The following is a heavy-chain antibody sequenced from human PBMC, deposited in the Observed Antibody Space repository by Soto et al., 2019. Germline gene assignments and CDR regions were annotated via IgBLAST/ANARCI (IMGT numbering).Heavy chain of an antibody. Sequence: QAQLQESAPGLVKPSQTLSLTCTVSGGSISSGGYYWSWIRQHPGKGLEWIGNIYYSGSTYYNPSLKSRVTISVDTSKNQFALKLSSVTAADTAVYYCARDPLGTPFGYFKYWGQGTLVNVSS. CDR2: IYYSGST. D-gene: IGHD3-16*01. V-gene: IGHV4-31*03. CDR3: ARDPLGTPFGYFKY. J-gene: IGHJ4*02. CDR1: GGSISSGGYY.